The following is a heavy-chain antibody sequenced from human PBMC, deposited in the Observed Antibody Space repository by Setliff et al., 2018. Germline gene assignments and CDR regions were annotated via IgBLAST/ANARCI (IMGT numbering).Heavy chain of an antibody. CDR1: GGSISSSSYY. D-gene: IGHD3-22*01. CDR2: INHSGST. J-gene: IGHJ5*02. CDR3: VNYYDSSGYSS. V-gene: IGHV4-39*07. Sequence: PSETLSLTCTVSGGSISSSSYYWSWIRQPPGKGLEWIGEINHSGSTNYNPSLKSRVTISVDTSKNQFSLKLSSVTAADTAVYYCVNYYDSSGYSSWGQGTLVTVSS.